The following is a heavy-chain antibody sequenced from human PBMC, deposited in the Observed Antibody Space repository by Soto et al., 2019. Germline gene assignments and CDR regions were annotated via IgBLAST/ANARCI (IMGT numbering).Heavy chain of an antibody. V-gene: IGHV1-2*02. CDR3: ARAYCSSTSCYTGPGYYYYGMDV. CDR2: ISPNSGGT. Sequence: QVQLVQSGAEMKKPGASVKVSCTASGYTFTGYYIHWVRQAPGQGLEWMGWISPNSGGTKFAQKFQGRVTMTRDTSISTVYMEYSRLRSDDTAIYYCARAYCSSTSCYTGPGYYYYGMDVWGQGTTVTVSS. J-gene: IGHJ6*02. CDR1: GYTFTGYY. D-gene: IGHD2-2*02.